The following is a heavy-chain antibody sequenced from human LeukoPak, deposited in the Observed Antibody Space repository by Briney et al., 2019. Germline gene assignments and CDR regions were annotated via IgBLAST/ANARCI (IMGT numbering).Heavy chain of an antibody. Sequence: SVKVSCKASGGTFIHYSISWVRQAPGQGLEWMGGIIPVFGTTNYAQKFQGRVTITADTSTRTVYMELTSLTSEDTAVYYCAKDGDSSSGHCDYWGQGTLVTVSS. CDR1: GGTFIHYS. V-gene: IGHV1-69*06. J-gene: IGHJ4*02. CDR2: IIPVFGTT. D-gene: IGHD6-19*01. CDR3: AKDGDSSSGHCDY.